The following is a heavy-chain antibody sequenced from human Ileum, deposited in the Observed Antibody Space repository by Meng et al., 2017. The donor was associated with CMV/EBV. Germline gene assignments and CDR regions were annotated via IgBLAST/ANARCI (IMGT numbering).Heavy chain of an antibody. V-gene: IGHV3-11*04. CDR3: ARDSNRSGRNYYYGLDV. Sequence: GGSLRLSCAASGFTFNYYMSWIRQAPGKGLEWVSYISRGGSAIYYADSVKGRFTISRDNAKNSLYLQMTSLSAEDTGVYYCARDSNRSGRNYYYGLDVWGQGTTVNVSS. J-gene: IGHJ6*02. CDR1: GFTFNYY. D-gene: IGHD2/OR15-2a*01. CDR2: ISRGGSAI.